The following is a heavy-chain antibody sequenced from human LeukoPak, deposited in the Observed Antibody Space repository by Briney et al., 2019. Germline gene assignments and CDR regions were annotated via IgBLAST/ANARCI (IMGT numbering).Heavy chain of an antibody. Sequence: GGSLRFSCAASGFTFSSYSMTWLRQAPGKGLEWVSSIISSSSYIYYADSVKGRFTISRDNAKNSLYLQMNSLRAEDTAVYYCARRPNPYYYDSSGYYKFWDYWGQGTPVSVSS. J-gene: IGHJ4*02. CDR3: ARRPNPYYYDSSGYYKFWDY. V-gene: IGHV3-21*01. D-gene: IGHD3-22*01. CDR2: IISSSSYI. CDR1: GFTFSSYS.